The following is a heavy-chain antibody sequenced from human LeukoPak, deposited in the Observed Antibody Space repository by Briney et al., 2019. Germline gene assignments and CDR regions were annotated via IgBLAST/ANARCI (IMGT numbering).Heavy chain of an antibody. D-gene: IGHD1-26*01. CDR1: GFTFSSHP. V-gene: IGHV3-64*01. CDR2: ISTNGGTT. Sequence: PGGSLRLSCVASGFTFSSHPMHWVRQAPGKGLESVSAISTNGGTTYYANSVRGRFIISRDNSHNTLYLQMGRLRTDDMAIYYCARESPSGSLDYWGQGTLVTVSS. CDR3: ARESPSGSLDY. J-gene: IGHJ4*02.